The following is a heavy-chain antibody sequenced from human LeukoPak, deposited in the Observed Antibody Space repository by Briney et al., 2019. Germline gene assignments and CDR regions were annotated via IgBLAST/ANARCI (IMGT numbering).Heavy chain of an antibody. CDR3: AGYCSSTSCYRGFDY. CDR2: IYHSGST. CDR1: GGSISSGGYY. D-gene: IGHD2-2*02. Sequence: SETLSLTCTVSGGSISSGGYYWSWIRQPPGKGLEWIGYIYHSGSTYYNPSLKSRVTISVDRSKNQFSLKLSSVTAADTAVYYCAGYCSSTSCYRGFDYWGQGTLVTVSS. V-gene: IGHV4-30-2*01. J-gene: IGHJ4*02.